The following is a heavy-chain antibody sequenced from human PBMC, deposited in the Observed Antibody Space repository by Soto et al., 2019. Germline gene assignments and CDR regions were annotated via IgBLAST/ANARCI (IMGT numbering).Heavy chain of an antibody. J-gene: IGHJ4*02. Sequence: SETLSLTCTVSGGYISSYYWTWIRQPPGKGLEWIGYIYYSGSTNYNPSLKSRVTMSIDTSKNQFSLKLSSVTAADTAVYYCARAFGSTMPSLFWGQGTLVTVSS. CDR3: ARAFGSTMPSLF. CDR1: GGYISSYY. V-gene: IGHV4-59*01. D-gene: IGHD2-2*01. CDR2: IYYSGST.